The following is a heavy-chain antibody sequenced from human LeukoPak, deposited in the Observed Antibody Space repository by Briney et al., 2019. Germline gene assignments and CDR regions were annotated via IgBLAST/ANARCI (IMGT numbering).Heavy chain of an antibody. D-gene: IGHD7-27*01. CDR2: IKTDGSLI. CDR3: ARDLNWETY. J-gene: IGHJ4*02. Sequence: QPGGSLRLSCAASGFTFSSYWMTWVRQAPGKGLEWVANIKTDGSLIYYVDSVKGRFTISRDNAKNSLYLQMNSLRVEDTAVYYCARDLNWETYWGQGTLVSVSS. V-gene: IGHV3-7*01. CDR1: GFTFSSYW.